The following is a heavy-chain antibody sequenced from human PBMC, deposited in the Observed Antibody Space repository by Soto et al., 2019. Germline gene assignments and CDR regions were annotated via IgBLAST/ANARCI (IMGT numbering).Heavy chain of an antibody. CDR3: ARDWAAAGDYYYYGMDV. V-gene: IGHV1-46*01. Sequence: ASVKVSCKASGYTFTSYYMHWVRQAPGQGLEWMGIINPSGGSTSYAQKFQGRVTMTRDTSTSTVYMELSSLRSEDTAVYYCARDWAAAGDYYYYGMDVWGQGTTVTVS. CDR1: GYTFTSYY. CDR2: INPSGGST. J-gene: IGHJ6*02. D-gene: IGHD6-13*01.